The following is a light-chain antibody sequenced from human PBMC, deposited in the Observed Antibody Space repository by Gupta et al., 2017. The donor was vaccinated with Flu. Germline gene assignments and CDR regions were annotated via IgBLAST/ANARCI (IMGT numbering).Light chain of an antibody. CDR3: QQHYSTHRYS. CDR2: AAS. J-gene: IGKJ2*03. V-gene: IGKV1-39*01. Sequence: DIQMTQSPSSLSASVGDRVTITCRASQSISSYLNWYQQKPGKAPKLLIYAASSLQSGVPSRFSGSGSGTDFTLTISSLQPEDFATYYCQQHYSTHRYSFGKGTKLAIK. CDR1: QSISSY.